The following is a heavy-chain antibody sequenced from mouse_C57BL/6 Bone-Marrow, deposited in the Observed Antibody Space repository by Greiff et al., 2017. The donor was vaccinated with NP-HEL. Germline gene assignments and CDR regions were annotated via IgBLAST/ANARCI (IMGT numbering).Heavy chain of an antibody. CDR3: AGERYFDY. Sequence: QVQLQQSGPGLVKPGDSVKISCKASGYTFTDYYINWVKQRPGQGLEWIGWIYPGSGNTKYNEKCKGKATLNVDTSSSTAYTQLIGMNSGDTAVYFGAGERYFDYWGQGTTLTVSS. J-gene: IGHJ2*01. V-gene: IGHV1-84*01. CDR1: GYTFTDYY. CDR2: IYPGSGNT.